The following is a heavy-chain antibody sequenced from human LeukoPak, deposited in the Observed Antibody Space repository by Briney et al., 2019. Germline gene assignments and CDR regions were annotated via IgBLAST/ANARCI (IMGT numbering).Heavy chain of an antibody. CDR2: IDPSDSYS. J-gene: IGHJ4*02. CDR1: GYSFTNYW. Sequence: GESLRISCKGSGYSFTNYWIIWVRQMPGKGLEWMGKIDPSDSYSNYSPSFQGHVTFSADKSISTAYLQWSSLKASDSAIYYCARPATGRYGYRRPSDDWGQGTLVTVSS. V-gene: IGHV5-10-1*01. CDR3: ARPATGRYGYRRPSDD. D-gene: IGHD5-18*01.